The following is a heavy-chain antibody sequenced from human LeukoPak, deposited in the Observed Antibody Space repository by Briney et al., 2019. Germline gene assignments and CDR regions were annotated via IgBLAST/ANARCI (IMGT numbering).Heavy chain of an antibody. CDR1: GFTFSNYG. Sequence: GGSLRLSCAASGFTFSNYGMHWVRQAPGKGLEWVAVVANDGRDKRYADSVEGRFTISRDNSKNTVYLQMNSLRAEDTAVYYCAKDLNVAAAGYYFDYWGQGTLVTVSS. V-gene: IGHV3-30*18. J-gene: IGHJ4*02. CDR2: VANDGRDK. CDR3: AKDLNVAAAGYYFDY. D-gene: IGHD6-13*01.